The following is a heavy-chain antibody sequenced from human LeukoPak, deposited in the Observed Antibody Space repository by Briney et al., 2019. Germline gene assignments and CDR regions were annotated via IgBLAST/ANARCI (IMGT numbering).Heavy chain of an antibody. V-gene: IGHV3-49*03. CDR2: IRSKAYGGTT. D-gene: IGHD4-23*01. Sequence: GGSLRLSCTAFGFTFGDYGMSWFRQAPGKGLEWVGFIRSKAYGGTTEYAASVKGRFTISRDDSKSIAYLQMNSLKTEDTAVYYCTRNDYGGYSGWAKSGTFDYWGQGTLVTVSS. CDR1: GFTFGDYG. CDR3: TRNDYGGYSGWAKSGTFDY. J-gene: IGHJ4*02.